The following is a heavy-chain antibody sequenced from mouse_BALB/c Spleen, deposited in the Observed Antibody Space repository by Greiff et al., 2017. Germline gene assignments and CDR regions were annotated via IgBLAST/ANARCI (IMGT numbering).Heavy chain of an antibody. V-gene: IGHV1S127*01. CDR3: ARGGDLVWSLYLYFDV. CDR1: GYSFTSYW. CDR2: IDPSDSET. D-gene: IGHD2-10*02. Sequence: QVQLQQSGPQLVRPGASVKISCKASGYSFTSYWMHWVKQRPGQGLEWIGMIDPSDSETRLNQKFKDKATLTVDKSSSTAYMQLSSPTSEDSAVYFWARGGDLVWSLYLYFDVWGAGTTVTVSS. J-gene: IGHJ1*01.